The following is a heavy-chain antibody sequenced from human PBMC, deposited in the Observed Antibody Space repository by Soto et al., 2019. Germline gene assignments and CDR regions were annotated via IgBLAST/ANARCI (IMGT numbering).Heavy chain of an antibody. Sequence: ASVQVCCNAYVDTCTSYIISWVRQAPGHGLELMGWISAYNGNTNYAQKLQGRVTMTTDTSTSTAYMELRSLRSDDTAVYYCARDFDVLRFLEWLSSYYYYGMDVWGQGTTVTVSS. J-gene: IGHJ6*02. CDR1: VDTCTSYI. D-gene: IGHD3-3*01. CDR2: ISAYNGNT. CDR3: ARDFDVLRFLEWLSSYYYYGMDV. V-gene: IGHV1-18*04.